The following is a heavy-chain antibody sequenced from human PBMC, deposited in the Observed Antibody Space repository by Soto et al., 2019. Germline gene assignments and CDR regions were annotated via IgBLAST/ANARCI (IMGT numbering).Heavy chain of an antibody. Sequence: QVQLVQSGPEVKMPGASVKVSCKASGHTFTGHHMHWVRQAPGQGLEWMAYIDLDSSHTKYAQRFQGRVTTTRDTSITTAYMELSGLRSDDAALYYCGLEPTGTGGFDYWGQGTVLTVSS. CDR1: GHTFTGHH. J-gene: IGHJ4*02. V-gene: IGHV1-2*02. CDR2: IDLDSSHT. D-gene: IGHD7-27*01. CDR3: GLEPTGTGGFDY.